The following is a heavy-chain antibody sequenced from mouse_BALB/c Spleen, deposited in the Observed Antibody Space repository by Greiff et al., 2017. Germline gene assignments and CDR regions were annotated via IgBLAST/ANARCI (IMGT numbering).Heavy chain of an antibody. CDR3: ARLSYDYDTTFDY. V-gene: IGHV5-12-2*01. Sequence: EVQGVESGGGLVQPGGSLKLSCAASGFTFSSYTMSWVRQTPEKRLEWVAYISNGGGSTYYPDTVKGRFTISRDNAKNTLYLQMSSLKSEDTAMYYCARLSYDYDTTFDYWGQGTTLTVSS. CDR1: GFTFSSYT. J-gene: IGHJ2*01. D-gene: IGHD2-4*01. CDR2: ISNGGGST.